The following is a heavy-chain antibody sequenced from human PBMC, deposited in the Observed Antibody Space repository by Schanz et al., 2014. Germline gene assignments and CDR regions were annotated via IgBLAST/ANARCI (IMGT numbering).Heavy chain of an antibody. CDR2: ISVYNHNK. D-gene: IGHD3-3*01. V-gene: IGHV1-18*01. J-gene: IGHJ4*02. CDR1: GGTLDTYK. Sequence: QDQLLQSGAAVKKPGSSVRVSCKASGGTLDTYKIAWVRQVPGQGLEWMGWISVYNHNKEYDQKFQGRVTMTTDTSTSTAYMALTDLRSDDTAVYYCARSAGRDFWSGYYTRFDYWGQGTLVTVSS. CDR3: ARSAGRDFWSGYYTRFDY.